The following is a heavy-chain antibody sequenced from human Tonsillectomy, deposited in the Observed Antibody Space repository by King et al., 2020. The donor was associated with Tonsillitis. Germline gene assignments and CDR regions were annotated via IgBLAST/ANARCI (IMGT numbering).Heavy chain of an antibody. D-gene: IGHD1-26*01. CDR1: GYSFTNYW. J-gene: IGHJ6*02. Sequence: QLVQSGAEVKKPGESLKISCRGSGYSFTNYWIGWVRQMPGKGLEWMGIIYPVDSDTRYSPSFQGHVTISADKSISAAYLQWSRLKASVTAMYYCARHYIVGALSGMDVWGQGTTVTVSS. CDR2: IYPVDSDT. CDR3: ARHYIVGALSGMDV. V-gene: IGHV5-51*01.